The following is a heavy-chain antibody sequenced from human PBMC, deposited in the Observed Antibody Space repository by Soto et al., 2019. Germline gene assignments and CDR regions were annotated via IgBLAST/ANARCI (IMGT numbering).Heavy chain of an antibody. CDR3: ARGREYQLLLHGTYDP. Sequence: QVQLVQSGAEVKKPGSSVKVSCKASGGTFRNYGISWVRQAPGQGLEWLGGIIPIFGTTKYAQKFQGRVTITADDSTTTAYMELSSLRFEDTAVYYCARGREYQLLLHGTYDPWGQGTLVTVSS. CDR1: GGTFRNYG. V-gene: IGHV1-69*12. J-gene: IGHJ5*02. D-gene: IGHD1-7*01. CDR2: IIPIFGTT.